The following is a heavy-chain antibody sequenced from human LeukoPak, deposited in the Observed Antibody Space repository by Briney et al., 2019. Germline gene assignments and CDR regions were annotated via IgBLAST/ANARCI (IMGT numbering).Heavy chain of an antibody. J-gene: IGHJ5*02. D-gene: IGHD2-15*01. CDR2: INHSGST. CDR1: GGSFSDYY. Sequence: PETLSLTCAVYGGSFSDYYWSWIRQPPGKGLEWIGEINHSGSTNYNPPLKSRVTLSVDTSKNQFSLKLNSVTAADTAVYYCARGGRFDDWGEGPLVTVSS. CDR3: ARGGRFDD. V-gene: IGHV4-34*01.